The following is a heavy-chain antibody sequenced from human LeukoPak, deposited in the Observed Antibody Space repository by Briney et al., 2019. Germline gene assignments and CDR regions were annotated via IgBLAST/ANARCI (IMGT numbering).Heavy chain of an antibody. J-gene: IGHJ4*02. CDR1: GGSISSGGYY. D-gene: IGHD1-26*01. V-gene: IGHV4-31*03. Sequence: SETLSLTCTVSGGSISSGGYYWRWIRQHPGKGLEWIGYIYYSGSTYYNPSLKSRVTISVDTSKNQFSLKLSSVTAADTAVDYCARSSGSYLGDFDYWGQGTLVTVSS. CDR3: ARSSGSYLGDFDY. CDR2: IYYSGST.